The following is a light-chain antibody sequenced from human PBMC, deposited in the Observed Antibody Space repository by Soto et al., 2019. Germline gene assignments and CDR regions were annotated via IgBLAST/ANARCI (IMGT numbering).Light chain of an antibody. CDR1: QSVNSN. CDR2: AAS. V-gene: IGKV3-15*01. Sequence: EKAIAHSPSTLSVSPGERATLSWGASQSVNSNLAWYQQKPGQAPRLLIYAASTRATGIPARFNGSGSGTEFTLTISSLQSEDFAIYYCQQYNNWPRTFGQGTKVDI. CDR3: QQYNNWPRT. J-gene: IGKJ1*01.